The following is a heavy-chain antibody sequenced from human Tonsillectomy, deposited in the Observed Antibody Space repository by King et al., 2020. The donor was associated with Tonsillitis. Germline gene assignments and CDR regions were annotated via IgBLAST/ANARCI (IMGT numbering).Heavy chain of an antibody. CDR2: IFHSGSA. CDR1: GDSISSSYW. Sequence: VQLQESGPGLVKPSGTLSLTGAVSGDSISSSYWWTWVRQPPGKGLEWIGEIFHSGSANYNPSLKSRVTISVDKSKNQFSLKLSSVTAADTAVYYCAGTIAAAGTVSDYWGQGTLVTVSS. V-gene: IGHV4-4*02. D-gene: IGHD6-13*01. J-gene: IGHJ4*02. CDR3: AGTIAAAGTVSDY.